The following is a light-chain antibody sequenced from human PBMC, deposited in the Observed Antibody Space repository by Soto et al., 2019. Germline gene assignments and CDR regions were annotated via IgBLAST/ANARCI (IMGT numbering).Light chain of an antibody. CDR1: SSDVGGYNY. V-gene: IGLV2-14*03. CDR2: DVS. Sequence: QSALTQPASLSGSAGQSITISCTGTSSDVGGYNYVSWYQHHPGKAPKLMIYDVSNRPSGVSNRFSGSKSGNTASLIISGLQAEDEADYYCSSYTSSSTLSTYVFGTGTKVTVL. CDR3: SSYTSSSTLSTYV. J-gene: IGLJ1*01.